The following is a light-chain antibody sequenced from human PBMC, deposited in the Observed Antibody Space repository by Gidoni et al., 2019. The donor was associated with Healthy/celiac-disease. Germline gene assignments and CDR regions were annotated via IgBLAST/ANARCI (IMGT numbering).Light chain of an antibody. J-gene: IGKJ4*01. CDR1: QSVSSY. CDR2: DAS. Sequence: IVLTPSPATLSLSPGERATLSCRASQSVSSYLAWYKQKPGQAPRLLIYDASNRATGIPARFSGSGSGTDFTLTISSLEPEDFAVYYCQQRSNWPPFGGGTKVEIK. CDR3: QQRSNWPP. V-gene: IGKV3-11*01.